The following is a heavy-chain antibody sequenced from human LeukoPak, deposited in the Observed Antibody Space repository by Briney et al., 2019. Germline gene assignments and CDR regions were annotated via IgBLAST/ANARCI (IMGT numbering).Heavy chain of an antibody. CDR3: ARVGVWGSYRYRFDY. CDR1: GYTFTSYG. J-gene: IGHJ4*02. CDR2: INPNSGGT. D-gene: IGHD3-16*02. V-gene: IGHV1-2*02. Sequence: ASVKVSCKASGYTFTSYGISWVRQAPGQGLEWMGWINPNSGGTNYAQKFQGRVTMTRDTSISTAYMELSRLRSDDTAVYYCARVGVWGSYRYRFDYWGQGTLVTVSS.